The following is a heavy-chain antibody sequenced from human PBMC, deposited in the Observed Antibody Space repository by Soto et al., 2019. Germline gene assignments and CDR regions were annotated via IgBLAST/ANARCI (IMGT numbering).Heavy chain of an antibody. CDR3: AAFPGYCSSTSGPIPDY. Sequence: SVKVSCKASGFTFTSSAMEWVRQARGQRLEWIGWIVVGSGNTNYAQKFQERVTITRDMSTSTAYMELSSLRSEDTAVYYCAAFPGYCSSTSGPIPDYWGQGTLVTVS. CDR2: IVVGSGNT. V-gene: IGHV1-58*02. CDR1: GFTFTSSA. J-gene: IGHJ4*02. D-gene: IGHD2-2*03.